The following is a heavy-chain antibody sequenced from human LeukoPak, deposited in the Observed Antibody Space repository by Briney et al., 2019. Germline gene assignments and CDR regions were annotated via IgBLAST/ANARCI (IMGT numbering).Heavy chain of an antibody. CDR3: ARDGAYDYVWGSYRYISPTFDY. CDR2: INAYNGNT. J-gene: IGHJ4*02. V-gene: IGHV1-18*01. D-gene: IGHD3-16*02. Sequence: ASVTVSFKASGYTFTIYGISWVRQAPGQGLEWMGWINAYNGNTNYSKKLQGRVTITTETTTSKDYMEMRRLRDGEKAVYYCARDGAYDYVWGSYRYISPTFDYWGQGTLVTVSS. CDR1: GYTFTIYG.